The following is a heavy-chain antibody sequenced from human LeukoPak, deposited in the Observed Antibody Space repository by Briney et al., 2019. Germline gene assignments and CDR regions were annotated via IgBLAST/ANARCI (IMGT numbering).Heavy chain of an antibody. CDR1: GYTFTSYG. CDR3: ARRFSRSNAAIDY. CDR2: ISAYNGNT. Sequence: ASVTVSCKASGYTFTSYGISWVRQAQGKGLDWMGWISAYNGNTNYAQTLQGRVTMTTDTSTSTAYMELRSLRSDDTAVYYCARRFSRSNAAIDYWGQGTLVTVSS. V-gene: IGHV1-18*01. D-gene: IGHD3-3*01. J-gene: IGHJ4*02.